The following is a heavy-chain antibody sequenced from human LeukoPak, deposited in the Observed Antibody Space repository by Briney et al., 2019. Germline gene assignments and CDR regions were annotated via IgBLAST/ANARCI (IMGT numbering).Heavy chain of an antibody. CDR3: ARLSGASPPVGDYVLNAFDI. J-gene: IGHJ3*02. Sequence: PSETLSLTCTVSGGSISSYYWSWIRQPAGKGLEWIGRIYTSGSTNYNPSLKSRVTMSVDTSKNQSSLKLSSVTAADTAVYYCARLSGASPPVGDYVLNAFDIWGQGTMVTVSS. CDR1: GGSISSYY. CDR2: IYTSGST. D-gene: IGHD4-17*01. V-gene: IGHV4-4*07.